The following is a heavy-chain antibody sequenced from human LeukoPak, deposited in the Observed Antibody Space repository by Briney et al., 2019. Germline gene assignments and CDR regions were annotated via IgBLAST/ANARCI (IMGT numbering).Heavy chain of an antibody. J-gene: IGHJ6*02. Sequence: ASVKVSCKASGYTFTSYGISWVRQAPGQGLEWMGWISAYNGNTNYAQKLQGRVTITADKSTSTAYMELSSLRSEDTAVYYCATVLGAYCGGDCYPDPYYYYGMDVWGQGTTVTVSS. CDR3: ATVLGAYCGGDCYPDPYYYYGMDV. CDR1: GYTFTSYG. V-gene: IGHV1-18*01. CDR2: ISAYNGNT. D-gene: IGHD2-21*02.